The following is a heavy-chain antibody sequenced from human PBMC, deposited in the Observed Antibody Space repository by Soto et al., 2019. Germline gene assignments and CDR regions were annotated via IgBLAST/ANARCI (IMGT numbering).Heavy chain of an antibody. CDR1: GFTFSSYA. Sequence: QVQLVESGGGVVQPGRSLRLSCAASGFTFSSYAMHWVRQAPGKGLEWVAVISYDGSNKYYADSVKGRFTISRDNSKNTLYLQMNSLRAEDTDVYYCARDHGDWGQGTLVTVSS. CDR3: ARDHGD. CDR2: ISYDGSNK. V-gene: IGHV3-30-3*01. J-gene: IGHJ4*02. D-gene: IGHD3-10*01.